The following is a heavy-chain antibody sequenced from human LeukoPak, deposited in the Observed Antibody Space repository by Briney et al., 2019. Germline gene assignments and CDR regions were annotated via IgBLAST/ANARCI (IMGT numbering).Heavy chain of an antibody. Sequence: ASVKVSCKASGYTFTGYYMHWVRQAPGQGLEWMGRINPNSGGTNYAQKFQGRVTMTRDTSISTAYMELSRLRSDDTAVYYCARDIIGYSSWYPDYWGQGTLVTVSS. CDR3: ARDIIGYSSWYPDY. J-gene: IGHJ4*02. CDR1: GYTFTGYY. CDR2: INPNSGGT. D-gene: IGHD6-13*01. V-gene: IGHV1-2*06.